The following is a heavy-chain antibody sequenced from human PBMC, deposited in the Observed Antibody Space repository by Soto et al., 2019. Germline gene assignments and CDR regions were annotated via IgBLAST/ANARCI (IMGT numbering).Heavy chain of an antibody. CDR1: GFTFSTYS. CDR3: AREYGIGGAAFDI. D-gene: IGHD2-15*01. V-gene: IGHV3-30-3*01. CDR2: ISYDGSNK. Sequence: QMQLVESGGGVVQPGRSLRLSCAASGFTFSTYSMHWVRKAPGKGLEWVAVISYDGSNKYYADSVKGRFTISRDNSKNTLYLQMNSLRAEDTAVYYCAREYGIGGAAFDIWGQGTMVTVSS. J-gene: IGHJ3*02.